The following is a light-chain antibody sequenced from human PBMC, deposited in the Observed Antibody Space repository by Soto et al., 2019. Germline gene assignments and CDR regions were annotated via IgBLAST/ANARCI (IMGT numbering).Light chain of an antibody. J-gene: IGKJ5*01. CDR1: QSLSSSY. CDR3: QQYASSPIT. Sequence: EIVLTQSPGTMSLSPGERATLSCRASQSLSSSYLAWYQRKPGQAPRLLIYGASSRATGIPDRFSGSGSGTDFTLTISRVEPEDFAVYYCQQYASSPITFGQGTRLEIK. CDR2: GAS. V-gene: IGKV3-20*01.